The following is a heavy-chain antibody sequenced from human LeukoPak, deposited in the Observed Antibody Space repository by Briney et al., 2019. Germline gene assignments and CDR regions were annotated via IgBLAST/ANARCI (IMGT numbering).Heavy chain of an antibody. D-gene: IGHD1-26*01. J-gene: IGHJ4*02. Sequence: ASVKVSCTASRYTFTSYDINWVRQATGQGLEWMGWMNPNSGNTGYAQKFQGRVTMTRNTSISRAYMELSSLRSEDTAVYYCASLVGATRYFDYWGQGTLVTVSS. CDR3: ASLVGATRYFDY. V-gene: IGHV1-8*01. CDR1: RYTFTSYD. CDR2: MNPNSGNT.